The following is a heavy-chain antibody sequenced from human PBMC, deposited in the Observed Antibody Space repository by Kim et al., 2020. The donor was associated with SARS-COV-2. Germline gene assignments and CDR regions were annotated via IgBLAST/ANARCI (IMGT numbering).Heavy chain of an antibody. CDR2: IYTSGST. D-gene: IGHD3-22*01. CDR3: ARDLVYYDSSGTSI. CDR1: GGSISSGSYY. Sequence: SETLSLTCTVSGGSISSGSYYWSWIRQPAGKGLEWIGRIYTSGSTNYNPSLKSRVTISVDTSKNQFSLKLSSVTAADTAVYYCARDLVYYDSSGTSIWGQGTMVTVSS. J-gene: IGHJ3*02. V-gene: IGHV4-61*02.